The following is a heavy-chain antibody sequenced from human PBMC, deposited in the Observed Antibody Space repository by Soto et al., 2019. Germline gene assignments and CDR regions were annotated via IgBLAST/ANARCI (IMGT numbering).Heavy chain of an antibody. V-gene: IGHV3-48*04. CDR3: ASDSSRWYFYH. CDR2: ITYSGSTI. J-gene: IGHJ4*02. Sequence: GGSLRLSCAASGFTFSNCNMNWVRQAPGNGLAWVSYITYSGSTIYYTDSVKGRFTISRDNACTPHSMHMNGMRGEATAVYYCASDSSRWYFYHWGKETLVTVSS. D-gene: IGHD6-13*01. CDR1: GFTFSNCN.